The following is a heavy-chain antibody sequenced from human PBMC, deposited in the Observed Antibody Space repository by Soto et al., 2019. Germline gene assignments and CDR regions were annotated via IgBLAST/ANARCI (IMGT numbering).Heavy chain of an antibody. CDR2: ISSTGSTI. J-gene: IGHJ4*02. V-gene: IGHV3-48*01. CDR1: GFPFSDYT. Sequence: GGSLRLSCAASGFPFSDYTMNWVRQAPGKGLEWVSYISSTGSTIYYADSVKGRITISRDNAKNSLYLQMNSLTAEDTAVYYCARALGSSGWPYYFDYWGEGTLVTVSS. D-gene: IGHD6-19*01. CDR3: ARALGSSGWPYYFDY.